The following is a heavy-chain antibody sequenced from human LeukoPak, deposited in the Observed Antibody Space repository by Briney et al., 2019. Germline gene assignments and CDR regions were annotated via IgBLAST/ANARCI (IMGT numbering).Heavy chain of an antibody. CDR3: ARDALGSYYYYYMDV. Sequence: SETLSLTCAVSGGSISSSNWLRWVRQPPGKGLEWIGEIYHSGSTNYNPSLKSRVTISVDKSKNQFSLKLSSVTAADTAVYYCARDALGSYYYYYMDVWGKGTTVTVSS. CDR2: IYHSGST. J-gene: IGHJ6*03. D-gene: IGHD1-26*01. CDR1: GGSISSSNW. V-gene: IGHV4-4*02.